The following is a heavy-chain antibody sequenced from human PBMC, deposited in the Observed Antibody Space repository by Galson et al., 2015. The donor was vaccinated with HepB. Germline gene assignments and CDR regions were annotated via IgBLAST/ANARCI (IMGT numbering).Heavy chain of an antibody. D-gene: IGHD2-21*02. CDR1: GYTFTSYY. V-gene: IGHV1-46*01. J-gene: IGHJ4*02. CDR3: ARDLPEAYCGGDCYSGYYFDY. CDR2: INPSGGST. Sequence: SVKVSCKASGYTFTSYYMHWVRQAPGQGLEWMGIINPSGGSTSYAQKFQGRVTMTRDTSTSTVYMELSSLRSEDTAVYYCARDLPEAYCGGDCYSGYYFDYWGQGTLVTVSS.